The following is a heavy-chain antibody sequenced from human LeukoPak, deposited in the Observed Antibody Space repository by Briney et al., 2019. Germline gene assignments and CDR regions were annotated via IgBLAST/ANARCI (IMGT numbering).Heavy chain of an antibody. CDR1: GFTFSSYS. D-gene: IGHD5-18*01. V-gene: IGHV3-21*04. J-gene: IGHJ4*02. CDR3: VEGGAARFDY. Sequence: GGSLRLSCAASGFTFSSYSLNWVRQAPGKGLEWVSFISTSSSYIYYADSVKGRFTISRDNARNSLYLQMNSLRAEDTAVYYCVEGGAARFDYWGQGTLVAVSS. CDR2: ISTSSSYI.